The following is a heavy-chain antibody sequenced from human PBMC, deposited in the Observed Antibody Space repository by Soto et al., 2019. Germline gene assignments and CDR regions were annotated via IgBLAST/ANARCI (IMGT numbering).Heavy chain of an antibody. V-gene: IGHV1-69*12. D-gene: IGHD4-4*01. CDR1: GGTFSSYA. Sequence: QVQLVQSGAEVKKPGSSVKVCCKASGGTFSSYAISWVRQAPGQGLEWMGGIIPIFGTANYAQKFQGRVTITADESTSTAYMELSSLRSEDTAVYYCARAESYSNAYYYYGMDVWGQGTTVTVSS. CDR3: ARAESYSNAYYYYGMDV. J-gene: IGHJ6*02. CDR2: IIPIFGTA.